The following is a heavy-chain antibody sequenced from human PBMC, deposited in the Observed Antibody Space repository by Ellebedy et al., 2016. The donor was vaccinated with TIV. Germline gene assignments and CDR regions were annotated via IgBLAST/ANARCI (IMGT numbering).Heavy chain of an antibody. CDR1: GFTVSSNY. CDR3: AREGEDTYYFDY. CDR2: ISGSGGST. J-gene: IGHJ4*02. V-gene: IGHV3-53*01. D-gene: IGHD2-15*01. Sequence: GESLKISXAASGFTVSSNYMSWVRQAPGKGLEWVSAISGSGGSTYYADSVKGRFTISRDNSKNTLYLQMNSLRAEDTAVYYCAREGEDTYYFDYWGQGTLVTVSS.